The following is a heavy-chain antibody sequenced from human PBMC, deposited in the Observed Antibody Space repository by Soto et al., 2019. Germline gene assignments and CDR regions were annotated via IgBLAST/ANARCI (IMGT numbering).Heavy chain of an antibody. CDR1: AGHISISSYY. D-gene: IGHD3-10*01. CDR3: ARRQKLLWFGEPHWFDA. V-gene: IGHV4-39*01. CDR2: VHYSAST. J-gene: IGHJ5*02. Sequence: SETLSLPCTLSAGHISISSYYWGWIPQPPGQGLECTPRVHYSASTYYNPCLKSRVTISVDTSKNQFSLKLSSVTAADTAVYYCARRQKLLWFGEPHWFDAWGQGTMVTVSS.